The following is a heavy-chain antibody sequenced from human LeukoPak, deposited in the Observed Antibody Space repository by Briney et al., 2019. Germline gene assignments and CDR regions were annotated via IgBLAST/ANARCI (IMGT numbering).Heavy chain of an antibody. CDR3: AKGSRWGPSSSSLDY. J-gene: IGHJ4*02. CDR2: ISGSGGST. V-gene: IGHV3-23*01. Sequence: PGGSLRLSCAASGFTFSSYAMSWVRQAPGKGLKWVSAISGSGGSTYYADSVKGRFIISRDNSKTTLYLQMNSLRAEDTAVYYCAKGSRWGPSSSSLDYWGQGTLVTVSS. D-gene: IGHD6-6*01. CDR1: GFTFSSYA.